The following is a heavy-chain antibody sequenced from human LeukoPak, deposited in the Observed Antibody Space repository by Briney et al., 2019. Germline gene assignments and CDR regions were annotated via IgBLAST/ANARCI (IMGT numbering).Heavy chain of an antibody. CDR2: ISYDGPNK. V-gene: IGHV3-30*18. Sequence: GGSLRLSCAASGFTFSSYGMHWVRQPPGRGLEWVAVISYDGPNKYYADSVKGRFTISRDNSKNTLYLQMNSLRIDDTAVYYCAKDFAKYCSGRCDFQYWGQGTLVTVSS. CDR1: GFTFSSYG. D-gene: IGHD2-15*01. CDR3: AKDFAKYCSGRCDFQY. J-gene: IGHJ1*01.